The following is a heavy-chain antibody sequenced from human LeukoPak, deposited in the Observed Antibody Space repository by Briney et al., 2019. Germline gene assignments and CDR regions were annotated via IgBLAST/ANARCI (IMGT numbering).Heavy chain of an antibody. CDR3: AKDIQRKERGYSYGPVTGFDY. J-gene: IGHJ4*02. CDR2: ISWNSGRT. V-gene: IGHV3-9*01. D-gene: IGHD5-18*01. Sequence: GGSLRLSCAASGFTFDDYAMHWVRQAPGKGLEWVSGISWNSGRTGYADSVKGRFTISRDNAKNSMYLQMNSLRAEDTAVYYCAKDIQRKERGYSYGPVTGFDYWGQGTLVTVSS. CDR1: GFTFDDYA.